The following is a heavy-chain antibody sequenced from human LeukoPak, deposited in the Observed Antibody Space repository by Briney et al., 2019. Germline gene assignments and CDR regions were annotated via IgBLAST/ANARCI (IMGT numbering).Heavy chain of an antibody. CDR3: ARDKPTGGNYGSGSYMNYYGMDV. CDR1: GFTFSSYS. V-gene: IGHV3-21*01. Sequence: GGSLRLSCAASGFTFSSYSMNWVRQAPGKGLEWVSSISSSSSYIYYADSVKGRFTISRDNAKNSLYLQMNSLRAEDTAVYYCARDKPTGGNYGSGSYMNYYGMDVWGQGTTVTVSS. CDR2: ISSSSSYI. J-gene: IGHJ6*02. D-gene: IGHD3-10*01.